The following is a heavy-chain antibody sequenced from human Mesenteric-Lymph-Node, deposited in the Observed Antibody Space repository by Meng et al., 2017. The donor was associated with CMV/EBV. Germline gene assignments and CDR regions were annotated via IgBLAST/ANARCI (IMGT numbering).Heavy chain of an antibody. CDR1: GYTFTGYY. V-gene: IGHV1-18*04. J-gene: IGHJ6*02. Sequence: ASVKVSCKASGYTFTGYYMHWVRQAPGQGLEWMGWISAYNGNTNYAQKLQGRVTMTTDTSTSTAYMELSSLRSEDTAVYYCASIVVTAAGIHYYYGMDVWGQGTTVTVSS. CDR3: ASIVVTAAGIHYYYGMDV. CDR2: ISAYNGNT. D-gene: IGHD6-13*01.